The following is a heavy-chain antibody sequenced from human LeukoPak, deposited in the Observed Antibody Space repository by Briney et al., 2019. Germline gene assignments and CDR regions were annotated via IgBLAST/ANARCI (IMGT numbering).Heavy chain of an antibody. CDR3: ARGLYYFDY. J-gene: IGHJ4*02. V-gene: IGHV4-34*01. Sequence: PSETLSLTCAGYGGSFSGYYWSWIRQPPGKGLEWIGEINHSGSTNYNPSLKSRVTISVDTSKNQFSLKLSSVTAADTAVYYCARGLYYFDYWGQGTLVTVSS. CDR2: INHSGST. CDR1: GGSFSGYY.